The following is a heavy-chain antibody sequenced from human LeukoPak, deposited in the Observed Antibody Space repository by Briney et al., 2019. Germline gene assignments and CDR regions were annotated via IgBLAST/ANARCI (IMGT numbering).Heavy chain of an antibody. CDR2: INNDGSRT. CDR1: GFTFSSYW. J-gene: IGHJ3*02. CDR3: AREEYYDYVWGSYRWEIGAFDI. Sequence: GGSLRLSCAASGFTFSSYWMHWVRQAPGKGLVWVSRINNDGSRTDYADSVKGRFTISRDNAKNTLFLQMNSLRAEDTAVYYCAREEYYDYVWGSYRWEIGAFDIWGQGTMVTVSS. V-gene: IGHV3-74*01. D-gene: IGHD3-16*02.